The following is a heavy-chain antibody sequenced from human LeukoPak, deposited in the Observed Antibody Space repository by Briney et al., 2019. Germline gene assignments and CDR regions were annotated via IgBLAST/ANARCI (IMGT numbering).Heavy chain of an antibody. CDR3: AKEVRLMITFGGL. CDR2: ISSAGGHT. D-gene: IGHD3-16*01. CDR1: GLTFNIYA. V-gene: IGHV3-23*01. Sequence: GSLRLSCAASGLTFNIYAMNWVRQAPGKGLEWVSDISSAGGHTYYADSVKGRFTISRDNSKNTLYLQMNSLRAEDAAVYYCAKEVRLMITFGGLWGQGTLVTVSS. J-gene: IGHJ4*02.